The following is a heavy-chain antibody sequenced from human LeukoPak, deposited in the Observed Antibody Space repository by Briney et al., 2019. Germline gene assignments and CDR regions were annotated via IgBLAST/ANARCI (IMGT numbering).Heavy chain of an antibody. D-gene: IGHD2-2*01. CDR3: ARADCSGIGCYSFDI. CDR2: VGVAGDT. J-gene: IGHJ3*02. V-gene: IGHV3-13*04. Sequence: GGSLRPSCAASGFTLSRCDMHWVRQVTGEGLEWVSVVGVAGDTYHADSVKGRFTISRDNAKNSLYLQMNNLRVGDTAVYYCARADCSGIGCYSFDIWGQGTVVTVSS. CDR1: GFTLSRCD.